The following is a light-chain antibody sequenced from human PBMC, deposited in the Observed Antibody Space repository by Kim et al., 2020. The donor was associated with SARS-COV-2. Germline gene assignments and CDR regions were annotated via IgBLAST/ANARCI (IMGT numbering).Light chain of an antibody. CDR3: SSYTSASTLVV. CDR1: SRDGRGRNY. Sequence: QSVTITCTGTSRDGRGRNYLSWYQQQPGSAAQLIIYDGSNRPSGVSHRFSGSRSGNTASLTISGLQAEDEADYYCSSYTSASTLVVFGGGTQLTVL. J-gene: IGLJ2*01. CDR2: DGS. V-gene: IGLV2-14*03.